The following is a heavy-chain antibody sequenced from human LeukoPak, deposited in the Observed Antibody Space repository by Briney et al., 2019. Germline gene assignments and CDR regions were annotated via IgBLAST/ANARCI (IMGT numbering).Heavy chain of an antibody. V-gene: IGHV1-69*13. D-gene: IGHD1-1*01. CDR2: IIPIFRPA. CDR1: GGIFSNYG. CDR3: ARSLLKRDNDAFDI. J-gene: IGHJ3*02. Sequence: SVKVSCKASGGIFSNYGISWVRQAPGQGLEWMGGIIPIFRPANYARKFQDRVTITADESTSTAYMELSSLRSADTAVYYCARSLLKRDNDAFDIWGQGTLVTVSS.